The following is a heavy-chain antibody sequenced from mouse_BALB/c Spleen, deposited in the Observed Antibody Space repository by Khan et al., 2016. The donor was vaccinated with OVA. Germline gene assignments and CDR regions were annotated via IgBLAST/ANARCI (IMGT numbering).Heavy chain of an antibody. CDR3: ATSYYDGYYFDY. CDR2: ISGDSSPI. Sequence: EVELVESGGCLVQPGGSRKLSCAASGFTFSRYGMHWVRQAPEKGLEWVAYISGDSSPIYYPDTVKGRFTISRDNPKNTLSLQMTSLMSEDTAMYYCATSYYDGYYFDYWGPGTTLTVSS. D-gene: IGHD1-1*01. V-gene: IGHV5-17*02. CDR1: GFTFSRYG. J-gene: IGHJ2*01.